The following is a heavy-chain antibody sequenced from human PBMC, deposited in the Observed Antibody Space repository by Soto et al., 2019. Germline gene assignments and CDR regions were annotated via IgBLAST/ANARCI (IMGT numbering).Heavy chain of an antibody. D-gene: IGHD2-2*01. CDR1: GGSISSGGYY. V-gene: IGHV4-31*11. J-gene: IGHJ6*02. CDR2: IYYSGST. Sequence: QVQLQESGPGLVKPSQTLSLTCAVSGGSISSGGYYWSWIRQHPGKGLEWIGYIYYSGSTYYNPYLKSRVTISVDTSKNQFSLKLSSVTAADTAVYYCARSQGYCSSTSCYLAYYYYGMDVWGQGTTVTVSS. CDR3: ARSQGYCSSTSCYLAYYYYGMDV.